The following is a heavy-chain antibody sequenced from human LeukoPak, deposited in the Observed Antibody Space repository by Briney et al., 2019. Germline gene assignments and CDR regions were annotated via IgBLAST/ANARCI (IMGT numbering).Heavy chain of an antibody. CDR2: ISTSSGYI. CDR1: GFTFSSYS. V-gene: IGHV3-21*01. Sequence: PGGSLRLSCAASGFTFSSYSMTWVRQAPGQGLEWVSSISTSSGYIYYADSVKGRFTISRDNAKNSLYLQMNSLRAEDTAVYYCAREQAAAGTRFDPWGQGTLVTVSS. CDR3: AREQAAAGTRFDP. D-gene: IGHD6-13*01. J-gene: IGHJ5*02.